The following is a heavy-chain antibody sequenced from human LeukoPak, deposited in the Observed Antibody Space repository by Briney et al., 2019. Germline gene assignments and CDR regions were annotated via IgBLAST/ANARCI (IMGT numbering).Heavy chain of an antibody. CDR3: ARGYCSSISCYSAPFDP. D-gene: IGHD2-2*02. V-gene: IGHV3-53*01. CDR2: IYSGGST. J-gene: IGHJ5*02. Sequence: GGSLRLSCAVSGFTVSSNYMNWARQAPGKGLEWVSVIYSGGSTYYADSVKGRFTISRDNSKNTLYLQMNSLRAEDTAVYYCARGYCSSISCYSAPFDPWGQGTLVTVSS. CDR1: GFTVSSNY.